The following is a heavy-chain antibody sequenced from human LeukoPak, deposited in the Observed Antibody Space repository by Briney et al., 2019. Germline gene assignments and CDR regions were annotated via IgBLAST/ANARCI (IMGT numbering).Heavy chain of an antibody. J-gene: IGHJ5*02. D-gene: IGHD3-10*01. V-gene: IGHV4-31*03. CDR3: ARVDGHYHGSGSVVHFDP. Sequence: SLETLSLTCTVSGGSISSGGYYWSWIRQHPGKGLEWIGYIYYSGSTYYNPSLKSRVTISVDTSKNQFSLKLSSVTAADTAVYYCARVDGHYHGSGSVVHFDPWGQGTLVTVSS. CDR2: IYYSGST. CDR1: GGSISSGGYY.